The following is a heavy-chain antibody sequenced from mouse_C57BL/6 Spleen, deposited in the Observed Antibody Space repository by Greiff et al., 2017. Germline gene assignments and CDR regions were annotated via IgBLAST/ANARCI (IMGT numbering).Heavy chain of an antibody. D-gene: IGHD1-1*01. J-gene: IGHJ4*01. Sequence: QVQLQQSGAELARPGASVKLSCKASGYTFTSYGISWVKQRTGQGLEWIGEIYPRSGNTYYNEKFKGKATRTADKSSSTAYMERRSLTSEDSAVYFCARYYGSSEAMDYWGQGTSVTVSS. V-gene: IGHV1-81*01. CDR3: ARYYGSSEAMDY. CDR1: GYTFTSYG. CDR2: IYPRSGNT.